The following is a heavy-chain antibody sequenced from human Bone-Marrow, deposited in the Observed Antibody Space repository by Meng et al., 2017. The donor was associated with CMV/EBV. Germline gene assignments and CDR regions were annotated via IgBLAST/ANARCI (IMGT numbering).Heavy chain of an antibody. J-gene: IGHJ3*02. D-gene: IGHD3-16*01. CDR3: ASAGRGSDAFDI. CDR1: GCTFDDYG. Sequence: WGSLRLSCAASGCTFDDYGMSWVRQAPGKGLEWVSGINWNGGSTGYADSVKGRFTISRDNAKNSLYLQMNSLRAEDAALYYCASAGRGSDAFDIWGQGTMVTVSS. CDR2: INWNGGST. V-gene: IGHV3-20*04.